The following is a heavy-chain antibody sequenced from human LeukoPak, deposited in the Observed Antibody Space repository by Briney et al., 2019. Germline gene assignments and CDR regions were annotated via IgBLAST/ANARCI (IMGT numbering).Heavy chain of an antibody. CDR3: AKGYYDSSGYYYYFDY. D-gene: IGHD3-22*01. CDR2: ISYDGSNK. CDR1: GFTFSSYG. Sequence: GGSLRLSCAASGFTFSSYGMHWVRQAPGKGLEWVALISYDGSNKYYADSVKGRFTISRDNSKNTLYLQMNSLRAEDTAVYYCAKGYYDSSGYYYYFDYWGQGTLVAVSS. J-gene: IGHJ4*02. V-gene: IGHV3-30*18.